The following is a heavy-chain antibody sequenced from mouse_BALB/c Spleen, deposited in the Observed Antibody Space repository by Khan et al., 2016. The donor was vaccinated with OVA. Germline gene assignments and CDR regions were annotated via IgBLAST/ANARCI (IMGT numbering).Heavy chain of an antibody. CDR3: ASQITGSIAY. CDR1: GFTFSNYG. Sequence: EVELVESGGDLVKPGGSLKLSCAASGFTFSNYGMSWVRQIPDKRLEWVATINSDGSYTYYPDSVKGRFTISRNNAKNTLYLEMSSLKSEDTAMYYYASQITGSIAYWGQGTMVTVSA. V-gene: IGHV5-6*01. D-gene: IGHD4-1*01. J-gene: IGHJ3*01. CDR2: INSDGSYT.